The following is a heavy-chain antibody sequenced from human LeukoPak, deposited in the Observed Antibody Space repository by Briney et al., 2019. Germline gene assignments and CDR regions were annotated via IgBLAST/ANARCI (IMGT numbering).Heavy chain of an antibody. D-gene: IGHD3-9*01. V-gene: IGHV3-21*01. CDR3: ARDYYYDILTGYFDY. CDR2: ISSSSSYI. CDR1: GFTFSSYS. Sequence: GGSLRLSCAASGFTFSSYSMNWVRQAPGKGLEWVSSISSSSSYIYYADSVKGRFTISRDNAKDSLYLQMNSLRAEDTAVYYCARDYYYDILTGYFDYWGQGTLVTVSS. J-gene: IGHJ4*02.